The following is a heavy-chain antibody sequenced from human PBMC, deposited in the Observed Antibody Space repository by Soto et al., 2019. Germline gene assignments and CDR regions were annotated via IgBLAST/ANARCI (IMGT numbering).Heavy chain of an antibody. Sequence: PGGSLRLSCAASGFTFSTYWMHWVRQAPGKGLVWVSRINSDGSSTRYADSVKGRFTISRENAKNTLYLQMNSLRAEDTAVYYCARGSPSHFDYWGQGTLVTVSS. CDR3: ARGSPSHFDY. V-gene: IGHV3-74*01. CDR2: INSDGSST. J-gene: IGHJ4*02. CDR1: GFTFSTYW.